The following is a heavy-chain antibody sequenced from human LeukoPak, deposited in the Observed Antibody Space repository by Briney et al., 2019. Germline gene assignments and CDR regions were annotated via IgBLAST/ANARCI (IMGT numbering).Heavy chain of an antibody. CDR3: ARDPDSSGWSSIEY. D-gene: IGHD6-19*01. CDR2: INSDGRST. Sequence: GGSLRLSCAASGFTFRSYRMNWVRQAPGKGLVWVSRINSDGRSTNYADSVKGRFTISRDNAKNTLYLQMNSLRAEDTAVYYCARDPDSSGWSSIEYWGQGTLVTVSS. V-gene: IGHV3-74*01. CDR1: GFTFRSYR. J-gene: IGHJ4*02.